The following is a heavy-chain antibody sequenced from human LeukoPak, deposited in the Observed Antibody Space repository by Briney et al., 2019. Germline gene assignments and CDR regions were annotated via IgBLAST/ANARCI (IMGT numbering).Heavy chain of an antibody. CDR1: GFSFTTYW. CDR2: INQDGTEK. J-gene: IGHJ6*03. V-gene: IGHV3-7*01. D-gene: IGHD3-22*01. CDR3: ARDSRADDSGYYYYYYYMDV. Sequence: GGSLRLSCAASGFSFTTYWMSWVRQAPGKGLEWVANINQDGTEKYYVDSVKGRFTISRDNAKNSLYLQMNSLRAEDTAVYYCARDSRADDSGYYYYYYYMDVWGKGTTVTVSS.